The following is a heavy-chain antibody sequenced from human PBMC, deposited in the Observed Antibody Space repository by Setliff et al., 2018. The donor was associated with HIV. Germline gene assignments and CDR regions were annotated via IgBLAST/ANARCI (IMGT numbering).Heavy chain of an antibody. CDR1: GDSISSVSYS. CDR2: MYSGGNT. CDR3: ARMSVSAAVCFDS. Sequence: KASETLSLTCTVSGDSISSVSYSWGWIRQPPGKGLEWIGYMYSGGNTYYKPSLKSRVTMSVDSSENQFSLKLRSVTAADTAVFYCARMSVSAAVCFDSWGQGTLVTVSS. V-gene: IGHV4-39*01. D-gene: IGHD6-25*01. J-gene: IGHJ4*02.